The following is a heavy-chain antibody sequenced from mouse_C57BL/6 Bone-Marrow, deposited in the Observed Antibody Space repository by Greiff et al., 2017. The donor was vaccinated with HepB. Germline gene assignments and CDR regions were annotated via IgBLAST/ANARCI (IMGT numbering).Heavy chain of an antibody. CDR3: AKYGNYVGYAMDY. J-gene: IGHJ4*01. V-gene: IGHV5-17*02. CDR2: ISSGSTTI. CDR1: GFTLSSFG. Sequence: EVKLVESGGGLVQPGGSRKLSCAVSGFTLSSFGIHWVRQAPEKGLELVAYISSGSTTIYYADTVKGRFTISKDNPRNTLFLQMTSLRSEDTAMYYCAKYGNYVGYAMDYWGQGTSVTVSS. D-gene: IGHD2-10*02.